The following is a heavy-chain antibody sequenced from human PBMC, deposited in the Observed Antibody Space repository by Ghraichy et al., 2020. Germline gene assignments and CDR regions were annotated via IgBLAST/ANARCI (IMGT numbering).Heavy chain of an antibody. Sequence: GGSLRLSCAVSGFTFSNYWMHWVRHAPGKGLVWVSRINSDGESTDYADSVKGRFTISRDNAKNTLYLQMNSLRAEDTAVYYCARSDYKWSPGKFPYWGQGTLVTVSS. V-gene: IGHV3-74*01. CDR1: GFTFSNYW. CDR2: INSDGEST. CDR3: ARSDYKWSPGKFPY. J-gene: IGHJ4*02. D-gene: IGHD3-10*01.